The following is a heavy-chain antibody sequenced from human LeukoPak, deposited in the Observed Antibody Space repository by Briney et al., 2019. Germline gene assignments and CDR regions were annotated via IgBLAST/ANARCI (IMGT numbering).Heavy chain of an antibody. CDR3: ARDGGPVTAMVALDY. D-gene: IGHD5-18*01. J-gene: IGHJ4*02. Sequence: ASVKVSCKASGYTFTGYYMHWVRQAPGQGLEWMGWINPNSGGTNYAQKFQGRVTMTRDTSISTAYMELSRLRSDDTAVYYCARDGGPVTAMVALDYWGQGTLVTVSS. CDR2: INPNSGGT. V-gene: IGHV1-2*02. CDR1: GYTFTGYY.